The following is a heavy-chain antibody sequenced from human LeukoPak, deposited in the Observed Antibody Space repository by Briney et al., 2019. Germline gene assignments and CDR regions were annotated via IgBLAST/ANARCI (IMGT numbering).Heavy chain of an antibody. D-gene: IGHD5-18*01. J-gene: IGHJ4*02. CDR1: GFTVSSNY. Sequence: PGGSLRLSCTASGFTVSSNYMSWVRQAPGKGLEWVSIIYSGGNTYYADSVKGRFTISRDNSKNTLYLQMNGLRAEDTAVYYCARQQDTTNPAYWGQGTLVTVSS. CDR2: IYSGGNT. CDR3: ARQQDTTNPAY. V-gene: IGHV3-66*04.